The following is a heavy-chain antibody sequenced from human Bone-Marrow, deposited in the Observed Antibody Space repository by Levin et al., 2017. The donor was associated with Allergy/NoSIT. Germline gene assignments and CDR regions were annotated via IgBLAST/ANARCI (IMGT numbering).Heavy chain of an antibody. V-gene: IGHV3-64*02. CDR3: ARGLGGSGFDVSDR. D-gene: IGHD5-12*01. Sequence: KGLEYVATINDRGGNAYYGDSVKGRFTVSRDDSTNAVFLQMSSLRGDDTGIYFCARGLGGSGFDVSDRWGQGTLVTVSS. CDR2: INDRGGNA. J-gene: IGHJ4*02.